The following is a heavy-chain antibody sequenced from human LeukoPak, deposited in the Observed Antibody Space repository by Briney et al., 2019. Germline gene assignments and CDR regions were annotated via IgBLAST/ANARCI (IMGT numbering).Heavy chain of an antibody. CDR1: GYKFTNYW. CDR2: INPDDSET. V-gene: IGHV5-51*01. Sequence: GESLKISCQASGYKFTNYWIGWVRQTSGKGLEWMGIINPDDSETTYSPSFQGQVTISVDKSVSTAYLQWTSLKASDTAMYYCASLIVPAAISYWGQGTLVNVFS. J-gene: IGHJ4*02. CDR3: ASLIVPAAISY. D-gene: IGHD2-2*01.